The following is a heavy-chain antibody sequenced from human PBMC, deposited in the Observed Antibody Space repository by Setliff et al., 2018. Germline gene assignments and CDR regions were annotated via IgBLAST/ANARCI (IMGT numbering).Heavy chain of an antibody. Sequence: KASETLSLTCTVSGGSISSASYYWSWIRQPAGKGLEWIGHIYTSWSSNYNPSLKSRVTMSVDTSKNQFSLKLSAVTAADTAVYYCARTDYSDGRYSMDVWGKGTTVTVSS. D-gene: IGHD6-19*01. CDR2: IYTSWSS. CDR1: GGSISSASYY. CDR3: ARTDYSDGRYSMDV. J-gene: IGHJ6*03. V-gene: IGHV4-61*09.